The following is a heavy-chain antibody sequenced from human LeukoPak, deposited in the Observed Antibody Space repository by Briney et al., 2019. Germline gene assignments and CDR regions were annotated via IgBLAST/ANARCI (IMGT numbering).Heavy chain of an antibody. V-gene: IGHV5-51*01. CDR2: ICPGDSDT. Sequence: GESLKISCKGSGYSFTSYWIGWVRQMPGKGLEWMGIICPGDSDTRYSPSFQGQVTISADKSISTAYLQWSSLKASDTAMYYCATTKDGSGSLGDAFDIWGQGTMVTVSS. CDR3: ATTKDGSGSLGDAFDI. D-gene: IGHD3-10*01. CDR1: GYSFTSYW. J-gene: IGHJ3*02.